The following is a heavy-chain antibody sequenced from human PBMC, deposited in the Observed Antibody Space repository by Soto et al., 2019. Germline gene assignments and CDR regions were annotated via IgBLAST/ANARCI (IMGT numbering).Heavy chain of an antibody. CDR1: GGTFSSYA. CDR2: IIPIFGTA. Sequence: QVQLVQSGAEVKKPGSSVKVSCKASGGTFSSYAISWVRQAPGQGLEWMGGIIPIFGTANYAQKFQGRVTITADESTSTANMELSSLRTEDTAVYYCARGTAARHVPDGSRFDPWGQGTLVTVSS. J-gene: IGHJ5*02. CDR3: ARGTAARHVPDGSRFDP. D-gene: IGHD6-6*01. V-gene: IGHV1-69*12.